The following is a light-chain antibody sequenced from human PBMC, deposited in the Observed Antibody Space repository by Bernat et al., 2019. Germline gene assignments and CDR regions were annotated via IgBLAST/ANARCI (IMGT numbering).Light chain of an antibody. CDR2: NVN. Sequence: QSALTQPASVSGSPGQSITISCTGTSSDVGGYNYVSWYQQHPGKVPKLFIYNVNNRPSGVSNRFSGSKSGNTASLTISGLQPEDEADYYCSSYTSSNTLLFGGGTKLTVL. J-gene: IGLJ2*01. CDR1: SSDVGGYNY. V-gene: IGLV2-14*03. CDR3: SSYTSSNTLL.